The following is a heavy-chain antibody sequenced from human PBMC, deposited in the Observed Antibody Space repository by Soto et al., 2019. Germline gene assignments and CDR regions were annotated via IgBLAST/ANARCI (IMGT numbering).Heavy chain of an antibody. CDR3: ASSETNYDILTGPPDY. V-gene: IGHV1-46*01. D-gene: IGHD3-9*01. Sequence: ASVKVSCKASGYTFTSYYMHWVRQAPGQGLEWMGITNPSGGSTSYAQKFQGRVTMTRDTSTSTVYMELSSLRSEDTAVYYCASSETNYDILTGPPDYWGQGTLVTVSS. CDR1: GYTFTSYY. CDR2: TNPSGGST. J-gene: IGHJ4*02.